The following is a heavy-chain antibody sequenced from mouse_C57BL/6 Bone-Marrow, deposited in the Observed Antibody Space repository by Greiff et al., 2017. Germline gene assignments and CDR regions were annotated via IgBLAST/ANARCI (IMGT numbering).Heavy chain of an antibody. J-gene: IGHJ2*01. V-gene: IGHV5-6*01. Sequence: VQLKESGGDLVKPGGSLKLSCAASGFTFSSYGMSWVRQTPDKRLEWVATISSGGSYTYYPDSVKGRFTISRDNAKNTLYLQMSSLKSEDTAMYYCARRNWRMFDYWGQGTTLTVSS. CDR3: ARRNWRMFDY. CDR1: GFTFSSYG. CDR2: ISSGGSYT. D-gene: IGHD4-1*01.